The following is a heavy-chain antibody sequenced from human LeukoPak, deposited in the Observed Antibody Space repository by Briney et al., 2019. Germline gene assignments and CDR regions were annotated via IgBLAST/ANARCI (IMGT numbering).Heavy chain of an antibody. CDR1: GFTFNTYS. CDR3: ASARDYQKFDY. J-gene: IGHJ4*02. V-gene: IGHV3-21*01. CDR2: ISTSSNYI. Sequence: GGSLRLSCAASGFTFNTYSMNWVRQAPGKGLEWVSSISTSSNYIHYADSVKGRFTISRDNAKNSLYLQMNSLRAEDTAVYYCASARDYQKFDYWGQGTLVTVSS. D-gene: IGHD2-2*01.